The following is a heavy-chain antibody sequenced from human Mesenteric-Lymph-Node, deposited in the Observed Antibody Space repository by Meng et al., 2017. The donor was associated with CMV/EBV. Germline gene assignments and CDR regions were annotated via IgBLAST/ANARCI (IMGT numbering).Heavy chain of an antibody. CDR3: AKVLTGTPYVGFDY. CDR2: ISGSGGST. V-gene: IGHV3-23*01. J-gene: IGHJ4*02. Sequence: GGSLRLSCTASGFTFITCGMNWVRQDPGKGLQWVTIISGSGGSTYYADSVKGRFTISRDNSKNTLYLQMNSLRAEDTAVYYCAKVLTGTPYVGFDYWGQGTLVTVSS. CDR1: GFTFITCG. D-gene: IGHD1-7*01.